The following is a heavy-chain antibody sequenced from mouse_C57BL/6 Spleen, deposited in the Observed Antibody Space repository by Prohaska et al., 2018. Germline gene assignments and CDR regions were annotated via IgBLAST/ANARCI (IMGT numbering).Heavy chain of an antibody. Sequence: EVQLQQSGAELVRPGASVKLSCTASGFNIKDDYMHWVKQRPEQGLEWIGWIDPENGDTEYASKFQGKATITADTSSNTAYLQLSSLTSEDTAVYYCTTYRLDDYEAMDYWGQGTSVTVSS. CDR1: GFNIKDDY. D-gene: IGHD2-14*01. CDR3: TTYRLDDYEAMDY. V-gene: IGHV14-4*01. CDR2: IDPENGDT. J-gene: IGHJ4*01.